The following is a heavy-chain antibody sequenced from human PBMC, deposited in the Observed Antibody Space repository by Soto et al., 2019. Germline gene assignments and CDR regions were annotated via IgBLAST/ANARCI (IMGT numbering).Heavy chain of an antibody. CDR1: GYTFTSYG. D-gene: IGHD3-3*01. V-gene: IGHV1-18*04. CDR2: ISAYNGNT. CDR3: ARDYDFWSGYPLGIDY. J-gene: IGHJ4*02. Sequence: ASVKVSCKASGYTFTSYGISWVRQAPGQGLEWMGWISAYNGNTNYAQKLQGRVTMTTDTSTSTAYMELRSLGSDDTAVYYCARDYDFWSGYPLGIDYWGQGTLVTVSS.